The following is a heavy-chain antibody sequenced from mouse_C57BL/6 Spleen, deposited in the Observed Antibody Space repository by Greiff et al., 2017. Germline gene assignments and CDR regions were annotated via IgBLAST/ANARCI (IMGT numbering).Heavy chain of an antibody. V-gene: IGHV1-7*01. CDR2: INPSSGYT. CDR3: ARDGYYGSSSSWFAY. CDR1: GYTFTSYW. D-gene: IGHD1-1*01. J-gene: IGHJ3*01. Sequence: QVQLQQSGAELAKPGASVKLSCKASGYTFTSYWMHWVKQRPGQGLEWIGYINPSSGYTKYNQKFKDKATLTPDKSSSTAYMQLSSLTYEDSAVYYCARDGYYGSSSSWFAYWGQGTLVTVSA.